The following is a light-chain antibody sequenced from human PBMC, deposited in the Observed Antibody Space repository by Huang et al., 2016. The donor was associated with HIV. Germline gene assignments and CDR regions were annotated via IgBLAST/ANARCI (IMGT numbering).Light chain of an antibody. CDR3: QQRSAWPLT. CDR2: DAS. V-gene: IGKV3-11*01. CDR1: QSVNSY. J-gene: IGKJ4*01. Sequence: EIVLTQSPATLSLSPGKRATLSCRASQSVNSYLAWHQQKPGQAPRLLIYDASNRATGIPARFSGSGSGTDFTLTISNVQSEDFAVYDCQQRSAWPLTFGGGTKVEI.